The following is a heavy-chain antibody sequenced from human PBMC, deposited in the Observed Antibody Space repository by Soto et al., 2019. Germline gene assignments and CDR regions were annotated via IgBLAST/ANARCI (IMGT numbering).Heavy chain of an antibody. Sequence: QVPLVQSGAGVKKPGSSVKVSCKASGGTFSSYAISWVRQAPGQGLEWMGGIIPIFGTANYAQKFQGRVTITADESTSTAYMELSSVRSEDTAVYYCAREFDDIVVVPAAKGFDPWGQGTLVTVSS. V-gene: IGHV1-69*01. CDR1: GGTFSSYA. CDR2: IIPIFGTA. J-gene: IGHJ5*02. D-gene: IGHD2-2*01. CDR3: AREFDDIVVVPAAKGFDP.